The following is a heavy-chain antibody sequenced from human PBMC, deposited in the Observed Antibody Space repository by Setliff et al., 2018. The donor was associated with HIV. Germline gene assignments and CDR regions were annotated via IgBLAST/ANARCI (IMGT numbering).Heavy chain of an antibody. J-gene: IGHJ4*02. CDR2: IYTSGST. CDR1: GGSISSYY. D-gene: IGHD6-13*01. CDR3: ASPADSSSWAFDY. Sequence: SATLSLTCTVSGGSISSYYWSWIRQPPGKGLEWIGYIYTSGSTNYNPSLKSRVTISVDTSKNQFSLKLSSVTAADTAVYYCASPADSSSWAFDYWGQGTLVTVSS. V-gene: IGHV4-4*08.